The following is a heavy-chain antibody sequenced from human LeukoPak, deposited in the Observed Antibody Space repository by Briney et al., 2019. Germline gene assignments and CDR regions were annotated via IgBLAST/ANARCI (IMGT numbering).Heavy chain of an antibody. CDR1: GFTFDDYA. D-gene: IGHD6-13*01. CDR2: ISWNSGSI. V-gene: IGHV3-9*01. CDR3: AKASSSWLDY. J-gene: IGHJ4*02. Sequence: QPGRSLRLSCAASGFTFDDYAMHWVRQAPGKGLEWVSGISWNSGSIGYADSVKGRFTISRDNAKNSLYLQMNSLRAEATALYYCAKASSSWLDYWGQGTLVTVSS.